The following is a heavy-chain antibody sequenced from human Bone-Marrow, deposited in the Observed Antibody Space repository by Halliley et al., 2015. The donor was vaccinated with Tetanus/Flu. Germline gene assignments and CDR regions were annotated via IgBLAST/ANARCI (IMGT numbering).Heavy chain of an antibody. J-gene: IGHJ5*02. V-gene: IGHV5-10-1*01. CDR3: ASEGPDDP. Sequence: GKGLERMGTVDPNDSYTNYSPSFQGHVTISIDKSSRISYLQWNSLKASDTAMYYCASEGPDDPWGQGTLVTVSS. CDR2: VDPNDSYT.